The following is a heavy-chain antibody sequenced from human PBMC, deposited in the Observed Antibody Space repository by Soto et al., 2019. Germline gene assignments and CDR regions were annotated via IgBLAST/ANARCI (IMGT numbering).Heavy chain of an antibody. CDR2: IIPIFGTA. J-gene: IGHJ6*02. CDR3: ARGTVVHRQDASYYYGMDV. Sequence: ASVKVSCKASGGTFSSYAISWVRQAPGQGLEWMGGIIPIFGTANYAQKFQGRVTITADEFTSTAYMELSSLRSEDTAVYYCARGTVVHRQDASYYYGMDVWSQGTTVTVSS. D-gene: IGHD3-22*01. V-gene: IGHV1-69*13. CDR1: GGTFSSYA.